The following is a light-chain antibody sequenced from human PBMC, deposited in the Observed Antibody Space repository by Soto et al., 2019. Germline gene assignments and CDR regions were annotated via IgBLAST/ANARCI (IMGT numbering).Light chain of an antibody. CDR2: DAS. CDR1: QSVSGNQ. Sequence: EIVLTQSPGTLSMSPGERVTLSCRASQSVSGNQLAWYRQKPGQAPTLLVYDASSRATGIPDRFSGSGSGTDFILVISRLEPEDFAVFYCQQYGTSPYTFGQGTKLEIK. CDR3: QQYGTSPYT. V-gene: IGKV3-20*01. J-gene: IGKJ2*01.